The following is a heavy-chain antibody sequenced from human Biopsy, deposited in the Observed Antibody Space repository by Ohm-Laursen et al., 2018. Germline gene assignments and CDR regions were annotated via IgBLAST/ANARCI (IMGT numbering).Heavy chain of an antibody. CDR1: GFTVSDNH. CDR3: ARGPGKLWSGYYT. D-gene: IGHD3-3*01. V-gene: IGHV3-53*01. CDR2: IYSDGNT. Sequence: SLRLSCAASGFTVSDNHISWIRQAPGKGLQWVSLIYSDGNTYYADSVKGRFTISRDIPRNTLYLQMNSLRAEDPAVYYCARGPGKLWSGYYTWGQGSLVSVSS. J-gene: IGHJ5*02.